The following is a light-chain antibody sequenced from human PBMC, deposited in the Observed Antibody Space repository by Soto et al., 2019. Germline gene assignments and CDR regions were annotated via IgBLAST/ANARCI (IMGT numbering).Light chain of an antibody. CDR2: HAS. V-gene: IGKV1-5*01. Sequence: DIQMTQSPSTLSASVGDRVTITCRASQFISSWLAWYQQKPGKVPKLLIFHASNLESGVPSRFSGSGSGTAFTLTISSLQPDDFATYYCQQYNSYPWTFGQGTKVDI. J-gene: IGKJ1*01. CDR1: QFISSW. CDR3: QQYNSYPWT.